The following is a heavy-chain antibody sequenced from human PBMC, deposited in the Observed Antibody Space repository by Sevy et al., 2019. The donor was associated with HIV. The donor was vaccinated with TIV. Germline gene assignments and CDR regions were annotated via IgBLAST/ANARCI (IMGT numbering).Heavy chain of an antibody. J-gene: IGHJ4*02. CDR1: GFTFSSYS. V-gene: IGHV3-21*01. CDR3: STSGNCGGDCYSLSSYYFDY. D-gene: IGHD2-21*01. CDR2: ISSSSTYT. Sequence: GGSLRLSCAASGFTFSSYSMNWVRQAPGKGPEWVSSISSSSTYTYYADSVKGRFTISRDNAKNSLYLQMNSLGAEDTAVYYCSTSGNCGGDCYSLSSYYFDYWGQGTLLTVSS.